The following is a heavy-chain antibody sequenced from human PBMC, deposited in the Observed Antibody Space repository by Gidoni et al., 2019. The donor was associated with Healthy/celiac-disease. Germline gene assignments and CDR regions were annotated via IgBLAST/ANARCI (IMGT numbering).Heavy chain of an antibody. CDR3: AKDLSSWFGELLAYYYYGMDV. CDR2: ISGSGGST. Sequence: EVPLLESGGGLVKPGGSLRLPCAASGFTFSRYAVRWVRKAPGKGLEWVAAISGSGGSTYYADSVKGRLTISRDNSKNTLYLQMNSLRAEDTAVYYCAKDLSSWFGELLAYYYYGMDVWGQGTTVTVSS. J-gene: IGHJ6*02. CDR1: GFTFSRYA. D-gene: IGHD3-10*01. V-gene: IGHV3-23*01.